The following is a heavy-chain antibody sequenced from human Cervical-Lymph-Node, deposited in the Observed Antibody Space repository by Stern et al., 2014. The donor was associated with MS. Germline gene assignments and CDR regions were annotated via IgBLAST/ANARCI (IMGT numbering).Heavy chain of an antibody. Sequence: MQLVESGAEVKKPGSSVKVSCKASGGTFSTYPIIWVRQAPGQGLEWIGGIIPVFGTANYAQKFHGRVTITAADSSSTAYMEFSSLRSEDTAVYYCASPVTLTVGAMGVWGQGTTITVSS. V-gene: IGHV1-69*01. D-gene: IGHD4-17*01. J-gene: IGHJ6*02. CDR1: GGTFSTYP. CDR3: ASPVTLTVGAMGV. CDR2: IIPVFGTA.